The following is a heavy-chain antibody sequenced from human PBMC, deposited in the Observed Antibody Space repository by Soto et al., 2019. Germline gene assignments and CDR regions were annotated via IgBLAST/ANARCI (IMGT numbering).Heavy chain of an antibody. D-gene: IGHD3-3*01. J-gene: IGHJ4*02. CDR1: GFTFSSYW. CDR2: IKQDGSEK. CDR3: ARGRWYYDFWSGYYPLDY. V-gene: IGHV3-7*03. Sequence: GGSLRLSCAASGFTFSSYWMSWVRQAPGKGLEWVANIKQDGSEKYYVDSVKGRFTISRDNAKNSLYLQMNSLRAEDTAVYYCARGRWYYDFWSGYYPLDYWGQGTLVTVSS.